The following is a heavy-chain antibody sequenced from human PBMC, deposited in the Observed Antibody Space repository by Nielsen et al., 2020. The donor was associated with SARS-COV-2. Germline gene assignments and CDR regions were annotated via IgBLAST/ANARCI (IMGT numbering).Heavy chain of an antibody. Sequence: GESLKISCAASGFTFSRHAMSWVRQAPGKGLEWVSLISASGASTYYANSVKGRFSVSRDNSKNTLYLQMNSLRADDTAVFYCAKDKQRWLVLPYYYGMDVWGQGTTVTVSS. J-gene: IGHJ6*02. CDR3: AKDKQRWLVLPYYYGMDV. V-gene: IGHV3-23*01. CDR1: GFTFSRHA. CDR2: ISASGAST. D-gene: IGHD6-19*01.